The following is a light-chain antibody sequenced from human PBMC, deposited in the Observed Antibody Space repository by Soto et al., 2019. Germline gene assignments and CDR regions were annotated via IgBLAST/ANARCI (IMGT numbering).Light chain of an antibody. Sequence: EIVMTQSPATLSVSPGERATLSCRASQSVSRNLAWYQQRPGQPPRLLIYDASTRATGIPARFGGSGSGTEFTLTISGLQSEDHAVYYCQQYDNLPPTWTFGQGTKVEIE. CDR2: DAS. CDR1: QSVSRN. V-gene: IGKV3-15*01. CDR3: QQYDNLPPTWT. J-gene: IGKJ1*01.